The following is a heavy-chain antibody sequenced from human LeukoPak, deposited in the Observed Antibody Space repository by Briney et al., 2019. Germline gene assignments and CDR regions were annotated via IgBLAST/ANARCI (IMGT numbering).Heavy chain of an antibody. CDR1: GFTFSSYA. J-gene: IGHJ6*02. CDR2: ISSSSSYI. V-gene: IGHV3-21*01. D-gene: IGHD3-10*01. CDR3: ARANPPITMPNGYYYGMDV. Sequence: GGSLRLSCAASGFTFSSYAMSWVRQAPGKGLEWVSSISSSSSYIYYADSVKGRFTISRDNAKNSLYLQMNSLRAEDTAVYYCARANPPITMPNGYYYGMDVWGQGTTVTVSS.